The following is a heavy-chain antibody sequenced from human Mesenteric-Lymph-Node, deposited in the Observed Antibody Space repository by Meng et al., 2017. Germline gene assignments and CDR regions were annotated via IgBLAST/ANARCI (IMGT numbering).Heavy chain of an antibody. CDR2: TYCESKCYN. CDR3: ARGQKHYFAMDV. CDR1: GDSVSRNSAA. J-gene: IGHJ6*02. Sequence: SQTLSLTCAISGDSVSRNSAASNWIRQSPSRGLEWLGRTYCESKCYNDYAVSVESRITINPDTSKNQFSLQLRSVTPEDTAIYYCARGQKHYFAMDVWGQGTTVTVSS. V-gene: IGHV6-1*01.